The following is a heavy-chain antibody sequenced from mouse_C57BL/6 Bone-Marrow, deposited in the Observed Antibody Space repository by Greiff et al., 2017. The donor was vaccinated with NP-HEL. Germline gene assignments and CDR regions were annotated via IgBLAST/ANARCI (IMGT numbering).Heavy chain of an antibody. D-gene: IGHD1-1*01. V-gene: IGHV1-78*01. CDR3: ARGDYYGSSYGY. CDR1: GYTFTDHT. Sequence: VKLQQSDAELVKPGASVKISCKVSGYTFTDHTIHWMKQRPEQGLEWIGYIYPRDGSTKYNEKFKGKATLTADNSSSTAYMQLNSLTSEDSAVYCCARGDYYGSSYGYWGQGTTLTVSS. CDR2: IYPRDGST. J-gene: IGHJ2*01.